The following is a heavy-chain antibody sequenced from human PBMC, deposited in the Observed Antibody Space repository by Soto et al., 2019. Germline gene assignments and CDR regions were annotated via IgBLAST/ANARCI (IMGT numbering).Heavy chain of an antibody. CDR1: GGSISSSNW. D-gene: IGHD2-15*01. CDR2: IYHSGST. CDR3: ARVWVVVAAIKSSWFDP. J-gene: IGHJ5*02. Sequence: PSETLSLTCTVSGGSISSSNWWSWVRQPPGKGLEWIGEIYHSGSTNYNPSLKSRVTISVDKSKNQFSLKLSSVTAADTAVYYCARVWVVVAAIKSSWFDPWGQGTLVTVSS. V-gene: IGHV4-4*02.